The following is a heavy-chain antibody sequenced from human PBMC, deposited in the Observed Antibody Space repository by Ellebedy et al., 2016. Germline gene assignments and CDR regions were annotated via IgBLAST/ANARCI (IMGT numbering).Heavy chain of an antibody. CDR2: IYPGDSDT. CDR1: GYTFTSYW. V-gene: IGHV5-51*01. Sequence: GESLKISXKGSGYTFTSYWIAWVRQMPGKGLEWMGIIYPGDSDTRYSPSFQGQVTISADKSISTAYLQWSSLRASDTAIYYCARHWGYCSGGSCYSGGYFDYWGQGTLVTVSS. D-gene: IGHD2-15*01. CDR3: ARHWGYCSGGSCYSGGYFDY. J-gene: IGHJ4*02.